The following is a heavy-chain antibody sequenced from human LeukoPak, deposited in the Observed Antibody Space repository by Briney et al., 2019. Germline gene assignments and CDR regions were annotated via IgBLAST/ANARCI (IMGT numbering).Heavy chain of an antibody. J-gene: IGHJ3*02. CDR1: GYTFTGYY. CDR2: INPNSGGT. D-gene: IGHD4-17*01. CDR3: ARGDFGETNTAYDI. V-gene: IGHV1-2*02. Sequence: ASVKVSCKASGYTFTGYYMHWVRQAPGQGREWMGWINPNSGGTNYAQKFQGRVTMTRDTSISTAYMELSRLRSDDTAVYYCARGDFGETNTAYDIWGQGTLVAVSS.